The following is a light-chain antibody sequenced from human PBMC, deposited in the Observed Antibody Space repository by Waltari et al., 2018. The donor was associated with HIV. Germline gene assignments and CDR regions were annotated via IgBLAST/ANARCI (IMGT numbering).Light chain of an antibody. V-gene: IGLV2-14*01. CDR2: EVS. CDR1: RSDIGNPKY. CDR3: NSETSAGTYV. J-gene: IGLJ1*01. Sequence: QSALTQPASVPGSPGQSITISCVGPRSDIGNPKYVSWFQHHPGKAPKLIIYEVSNRPSGVSDRFSGSKSGNTASLIISGLQVEDEAEYYCNSETSAGTYVFGTGTKVTVL.